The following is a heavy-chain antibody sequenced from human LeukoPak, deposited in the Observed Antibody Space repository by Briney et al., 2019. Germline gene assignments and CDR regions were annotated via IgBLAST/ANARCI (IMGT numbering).Heavy chain of an antibody. CDR3: LAGGGY. V-gene: IGHV3-7*01. D-gene: IGHD3-10*01. CDR2: IKPDGSEK. Sequence: GGSLRLSCEASEFTFSNYWMNWVRQAPGKGLEWVASIKPDGSEKYYVDSVRGRFTISRDNAKNSLYLQMSSLRAEDTAVYHCLAGGGYWGQGTLVTVSS. J-gene: IGHJ4*02. CDR1: EFTFSNYW.